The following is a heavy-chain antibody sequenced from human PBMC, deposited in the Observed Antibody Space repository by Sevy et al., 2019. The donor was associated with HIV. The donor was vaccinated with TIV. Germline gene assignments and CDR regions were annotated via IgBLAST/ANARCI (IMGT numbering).Heavy chain of an antibody. CDR3: ARYFGEWYSDL. D-gene: IGHD3-10*01. CDR1: GGTFSNFA. V-gene: IGHV1-69*13. J-gene: IGHJ2*01. CDR2: IIPLLRTT. Sequence: ASVKVSCKASGGTFSNFAITWVRQAPGQGLEWMGGIIPLLRTTDYAQKFQGRVTITADESTSTAYMELSSLRSEDTAMYYCARYFGEWYSDLWAVAPWSPSPQ.